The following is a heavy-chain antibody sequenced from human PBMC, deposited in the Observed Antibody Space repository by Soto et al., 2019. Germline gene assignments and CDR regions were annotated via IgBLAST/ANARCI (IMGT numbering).Heavy chain of an antibody. CDR3: TRRPKAADIGVGSLDF. D-gene: IGHD3-9*01. V-gene: IGHV3-15*07. Sequence: EVKLVESGGDLVKPGGSLRLSCAASGYSFTDAWMNWVRQAPGKGLEWVGRIKSFADGGTTEYAEPVKGRFSISREDSTHTVFLQMNSLQTEDTAVYYCTRRPKAADIGVGSLDFWGRGTLVTVSA. J-gene: IGHJ4*02. CDR1: GYSFTDAW. CDR2: IKSFADGGTT.